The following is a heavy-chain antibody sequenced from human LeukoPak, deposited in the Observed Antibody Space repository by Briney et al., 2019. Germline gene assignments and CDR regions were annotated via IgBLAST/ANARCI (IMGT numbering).Heavy chain of an antibody. CDR3: ARGSLSFGFDY. CDR2: VYSGGGT. D-gene: IGHD3-16*01. J-gene: IGHJ4*02. Sequence: PSQTLSLTCSVSAGSFISANYYWSWIRQPAGKGLEWIGRVYSGGGTNYNPSLKSRLTISVDTSKSQFSLRLSSVTAADTAVYYCARGSLSFGFDYWGQGTLVTVSS. V-gene: IGHV4-61*02. CDR1: AGSFISANYY.